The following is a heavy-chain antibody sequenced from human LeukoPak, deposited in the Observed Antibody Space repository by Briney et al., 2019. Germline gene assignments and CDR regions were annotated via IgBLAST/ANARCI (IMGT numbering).Heavy chain of an antibody. D-gene: IGHD1-26*01. CDR1: GFTFSSYA. Sequence: GGSLRLSCAASGFTFSSYAMSWVRQAPGKGLEWVSAIRDSGSSTHYADSVKGRFTTSRGNSKNTLLLQMNSLRAEDTAIYYCAKYGPQDSGSSHFDYWGQGALVTVSS. V-gene: IGHV3-23*01. CDR3: AKYGPQDSGSSHFDY. J-gene: IGHJ4*02. CDR2: IRDSGSST.